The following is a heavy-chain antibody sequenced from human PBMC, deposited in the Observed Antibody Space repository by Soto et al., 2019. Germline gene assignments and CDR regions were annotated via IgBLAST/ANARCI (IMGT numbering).Heavy chain of an antibody. V-gene: IGHV1-2*04. CDR1: GYTFTGYY. J-gene: IGHJ6*02. CDR2: INPNSGGT. Sequence: GASVKVSCKASGYTFTGYYMHWVRQAPGQGLEWMGWINPNSGGTNYAQKFQGWVTMTRDTSISTAYMELSRLRSDDTAVYYCARDFCSSTSCYPYYYYGMDVWGQGTKVTVSS. CDR3: ARDFCSSTSCYPYYYYGMDV. D-gene: IGHD2-2*01.